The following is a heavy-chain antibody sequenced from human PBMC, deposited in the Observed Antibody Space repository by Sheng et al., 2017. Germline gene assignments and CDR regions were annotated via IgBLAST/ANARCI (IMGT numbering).Heavy chain of an antibody. CDR2: IIPILGIA. CDR3: ARDIANGKFDP. J-gene: IGHJ5*02. V-gene: IGHV1-69*10. CDR1: GGTFSSYA. Sequence: QVQLVQSGAEVKKPGSSVKVSCKASGGTFSSYAISWVRQAPGQGLEWMGGIIPILGIANYAQKFQGRVTISADESTSTAYMEMRSLRSEDTAIYYCARDIANGKFDPWGQGTQVIVSS. D-gene: IGHD2-8*01.